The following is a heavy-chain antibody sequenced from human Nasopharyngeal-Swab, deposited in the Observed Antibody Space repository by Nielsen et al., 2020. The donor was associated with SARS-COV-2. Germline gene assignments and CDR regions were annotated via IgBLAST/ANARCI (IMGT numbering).Heavy chain of an antibody. Sequence: SETLSLTCAVYGGSFSGYYWSWIRQPPGKGLEWIGEINHSGSTNYNPSLKGRVTISVDTSKNQFSLRLSSVTAADTAVYYCARGRRGSGIDYYYMDVWGKGTTVTVSS. J-gene: IGHJ6*03. V-gene: IGHV4-34*01. CDR3: ARGRRGSGIDYYYMDV. CDR2: INHSGST. D-gene: IGHD3-10*01. CDR1: GGSFSGYY.